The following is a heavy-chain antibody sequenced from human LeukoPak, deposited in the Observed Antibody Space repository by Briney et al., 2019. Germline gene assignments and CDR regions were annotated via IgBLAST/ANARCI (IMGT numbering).Heavy chain of an antibody. CDR3: ARGGSL. Sequence: ASVKVSCKASGGTFSSYAISWVRQAPGKGLEWVANMNQDGSEKYYVDSVRGRFTISRDNAKNSLYLQMNSLRVEDTAVYYCARGGSLGGQGTLVTVSS. D-gene: IGHD1-26*01. CDR2: MNQDGSEK. J-gene: IGHJ4*02. CDR1: GGTFSSYA. V-gene: IGHV3-7*01.